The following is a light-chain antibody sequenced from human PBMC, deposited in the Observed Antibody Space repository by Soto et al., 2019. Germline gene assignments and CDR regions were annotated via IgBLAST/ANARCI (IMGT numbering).Light chain of an antibody. CDR3: QQYGRSPLLYT. CDR1: QSVNSNF. Sequence: EIVLTQSPGTLSLSPGERATLSCRTSQSVNSNFLAWYQQKPGQAPRLLVHGSSTRAASVPDRFSGSGSGTDFTLTISRLEPEDFAVYYCQQYGRSPLLYTFGQGTKLGVK. V-gene: IGKV3-20*01. CDR2: GSS. J-gene: IGKJ2*01.